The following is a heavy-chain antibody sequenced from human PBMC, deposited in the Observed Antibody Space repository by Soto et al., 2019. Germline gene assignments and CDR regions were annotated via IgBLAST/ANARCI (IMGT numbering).Heavy chain of an antibody. D-gene: IGHD2-21*01. J-gene: IGHJ6*02. CDR3: ARDLALDV. CDR1: GYTFRNYG. V-gene: IGHV1-3*01. Sequence: ASVKVSCKAFGYTFRNYGITWVRQAPGQRLEWMGWINAGNGNTKYSQKFQGRVTITRDTSASTAYMELSSLRSEDTAVYYCARDLALDVWGQGTTVTVSS. CDR2: INAGNGNT.